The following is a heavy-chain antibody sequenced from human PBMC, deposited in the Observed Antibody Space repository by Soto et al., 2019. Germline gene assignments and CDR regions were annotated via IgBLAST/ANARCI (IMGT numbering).Heavy chain of an antibody. Sequence: GASVKVSCKASGYTFTSYAMHWVRQAPGQRLEWMGWINAGNGNTKYSRKFQGRVTITRDTSASTAHMELSSLRSEDTAVYYCARDATMVRGVIRNYFDYWGQGTLVTVSS. D-gene: IGHD3-10*01. J-gene: IGHJ4*02. CDR1: GYTFTSYA. CDR2: INAGNGNT. V-gene: IGHV1-3*01. CDR3: ARDATMVRGVIRNYFDY.